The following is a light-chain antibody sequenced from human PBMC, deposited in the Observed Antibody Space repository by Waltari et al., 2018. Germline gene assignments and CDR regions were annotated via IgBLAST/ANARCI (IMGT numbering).Light chain of an antibody. V-gene: IGKV3-11*01. CDR1: ESVSQF. J-gene: IGKJ4*01. Sequence: VLLTQSPATLSLSPGQTATISCRASESVSQFLAWYQQKPGQRPRLLMYDVSTRAPGIPARFSGSGFGTDFTLTISSLEPDDFAVYYCQQRRNWHLTFGGGTRVE. CDR3: QQRRNWHLT. CDR2: DVS.